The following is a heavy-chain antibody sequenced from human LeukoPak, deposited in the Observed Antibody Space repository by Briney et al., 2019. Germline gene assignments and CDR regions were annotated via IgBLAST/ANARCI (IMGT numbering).Heavy chain of an antibody. D-gene: IGHD2-2*01. Sequence: SETLSLTCTVSGGSISSGSYYWSWIRQPAGKGLEWIGRIYTSGSTNYNPSLKSRVTISVDTSKNQFSLKLSSVTAADTAAYYCARRPAPIRAFDIWGQGTMVTVSS. V-gene: IGHV4-61*02. CDR1: GGSISSGSYY. J-gene: IGHJ3*02. CDR3: ARRPAPIRAFDI. CDR2: IYTSGST.